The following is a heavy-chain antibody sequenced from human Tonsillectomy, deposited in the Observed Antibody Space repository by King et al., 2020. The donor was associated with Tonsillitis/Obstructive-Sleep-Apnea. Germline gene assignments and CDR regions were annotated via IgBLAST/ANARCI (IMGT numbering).Heavy chain of an antibody. Sequence: QLVQSGAEVKKPGESLRISCKGSGYSFTSYWITWVRQMPGKGLEWMGRIDPSDSYTNYSPSFQGHVTISADKSISTASLQWSSLKASDTDMYYCARGPTSSGWAPRDNFWRQGTLVTVSS. J-gene: IGHJ4*02. CDR1: GYSFTSYW. V-gene: IGHV5-10-1*01. CDR2: IDPSDSYT. CDR3: ARGPTSSGWAPRDNF. D-gene: IGHD3-22*01.